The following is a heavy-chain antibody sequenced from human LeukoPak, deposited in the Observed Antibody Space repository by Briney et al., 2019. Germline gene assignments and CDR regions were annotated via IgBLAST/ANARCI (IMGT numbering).Heavy chain of an antibody. CDR3: ARRGTGPWDYGGNEFDY. D-gene: IGHD4-23*01. J-gene: IGHJ4*02. CDR1: GYSFTSYW. CDR2: IYPGDSDT. V-gene: IGHV5-51*01. Sequence: GESLKISCKGSGYSFTSYWIGWVRQMLGKGLEWMGIIYPGDSDTRYSPSFQGQVTISADKSISTAYLQWSSLKASDTAMSYCARRGTGPWDYGGNEFDYWGQGTLVTVSS.